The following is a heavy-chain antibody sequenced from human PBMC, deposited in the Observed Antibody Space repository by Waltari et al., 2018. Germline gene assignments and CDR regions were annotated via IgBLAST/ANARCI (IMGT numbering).Heavy chain of an antibody. J-gene: IGHJ4*02. CDR3: ARDAGGTIFGVVMYYFDY. D-gene: IGHD3-3*01. CDR1: GGSISSSSYS. V-gene: IGHV4-39*07. CDR2: IYYSGST. Sequence: QLQLQESGPGLVKPSETLSLTCPVSGGSISSSSYSWGWIRRPPGKGLEWIGSIYYSGSTYYNPSLKSRVTISVDTSKNQFSLKLSSVTAADTAVYYCARDAGGTIFGVVMYYFDYWGQGTLVTVSS.